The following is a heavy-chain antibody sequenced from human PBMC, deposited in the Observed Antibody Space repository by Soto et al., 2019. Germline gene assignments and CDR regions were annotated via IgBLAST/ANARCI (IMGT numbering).Heavy chain of an antibody. CDR1: GGSISSSNYY. D-gene: IGHD2-15*01. CDR2: IYHSGST. V-gene: IGHV4-39*01. CDR3: ARHTPAISISDH. Sequence: LSLTCTVSGGSISSSNYYWGWIRQPPGKGLEWIGSIYHSGSTYYNPSLKSRVTISVDTSKNQFSLKMSSVTAADTAVYYCARHTPAISISDHWGQGTLVTVSS. J-gene: IGHJ4*02.